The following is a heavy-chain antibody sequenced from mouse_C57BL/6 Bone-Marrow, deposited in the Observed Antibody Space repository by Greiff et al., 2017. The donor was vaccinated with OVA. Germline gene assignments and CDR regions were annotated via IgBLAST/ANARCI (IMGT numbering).Heavy chain of an antibody. Sequence: VQLQQSGPVLVKPGPSVKISCKASGFTFTDYYMHWVKQSPGKSLEWIGLVYPYNGGTSYNQSFKGKATLTVDTSSSTAYMELNSLTSEYSTVYYCTLGYYYGSSSYFDVWGTGTTVTVSS. CDR2: VYPYNGGT. J-gene: IGHJ1*03. D-gene: IGHD1-1*01. CDR3: TLGYYYGSSSYFDV. V-gene: IGHV1-36*01. CDR1: GFTFTDYY.